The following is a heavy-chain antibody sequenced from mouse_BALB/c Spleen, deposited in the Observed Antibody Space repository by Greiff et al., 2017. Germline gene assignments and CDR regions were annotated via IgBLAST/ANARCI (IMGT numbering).Heavy chain of an antibody. CDR1: GFNIKDTY. J-gene: IGHJ3*01. CDR2: IDPANGNT. Sequence: VQLQQSGAELVKPGASVKLSCTASGFNIKDTYMHWVKQRPEQGLEWIGRIDPANGNTKYDPKFQGKATITADTSSNTAYLQLSSLTSEDTAVYYCARDYGSSWVAYWGQGTLVTVSA. CDR3: ARDYGSSWVAY. D-gene: IGHD1-1*01. V-gene: IGHV14-3*02.